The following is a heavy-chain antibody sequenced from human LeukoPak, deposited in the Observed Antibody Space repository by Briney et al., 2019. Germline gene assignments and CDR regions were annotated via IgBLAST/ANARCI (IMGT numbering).Heavy chain of an antibody. J-gene: IGHJ5*02. V-gene: IGHV1-69*13. D-gene: IGHD2-2*01. CDR2: IIPIFGTA. CDR3: ARDIAVVPAAIPRSWFDP. CDR1: GGTFSSYA. Sequence: ASVKVSCKASGGTFSSYAISWVRQAPGQGLEWMGGIIPIFGTANYAQKFQGRVTITADESTSTAYMELSSLRSEDTAVYYCARDIAVVPAAIPRSWFDPWGQGTLVTVSS.